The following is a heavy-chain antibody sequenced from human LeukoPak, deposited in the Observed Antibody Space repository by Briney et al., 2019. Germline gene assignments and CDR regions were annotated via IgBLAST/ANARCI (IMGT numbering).Heavy chain of an antibody. Sequence: SETLSLTCAVSGGSISSSNWWSWVRQPPGKGLEWIGEIYHSGSTNYNPSLKSRVTISVDKSKNQFSLKLSSVTAADTAVYYCASGYDSSGYWYYFDYWGQGTLVTVSS. CDR2: IYHSGST. V-gene: IGHV4-4*02. J-gene: IGHJ4*02. CDR1: GGSISSSNW. D-gene: IGHD3-22*01. CDR3: ASGYDSSGYWYYFDY.